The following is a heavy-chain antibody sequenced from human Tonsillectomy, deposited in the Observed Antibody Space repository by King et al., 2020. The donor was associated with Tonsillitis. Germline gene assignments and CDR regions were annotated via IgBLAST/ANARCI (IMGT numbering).Heavy chain of an antibody. J-gene: IGHJ4*02. D-gene: IGHD1-7*01. CDR1: GGSIRTGDFY. CDR2: IHYSGTT. CDR3: ARGEGTTGGFDY. V-gene: IGHV4-30-4*01. Sequence: QLQESGPGLVKPSQTLSLICSVSGGSIRTGDFYWSWIRQPPGKGLEWIGYIHYSGTTYDNPSLQGRVSMSVDSSKNQFSLKLRSVTAADTAVYYCARGEGTTGGFDYWGQGTLVTVSS.